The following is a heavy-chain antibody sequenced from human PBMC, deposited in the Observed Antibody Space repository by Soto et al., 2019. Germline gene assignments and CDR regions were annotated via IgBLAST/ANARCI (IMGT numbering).Heavy chain of an antibody. Sequence: QITVKESGPTLVKPTQTLTLTCTFSGFSISTSGVGVGWIRQPPGKALEWLSRIYWDDDKRSSPSLKSRLTITKDTSKNQVVRTMTIMAPVDTDPYYFAHISRRMFNPFDYWCQGTLVTVSS. D-gene: IGHD3-10*02. J-gene: IGHJ4*02. V-gene: IGHV2-5*02. CDR2: IYWDDDK. CDR1: GFSISTSGVG. CDR3: AHISRRMFNPFDY.